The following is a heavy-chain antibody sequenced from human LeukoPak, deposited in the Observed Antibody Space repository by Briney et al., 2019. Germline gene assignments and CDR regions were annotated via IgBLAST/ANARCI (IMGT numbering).Heavy chain of an antibody. V-gene: IGHV1-2*02. CDR3: ARYSSGRPPFDY. CDR2: INPNNGAT. D-gene: IGHD3-22*01. J-gene: IGHJ4*02. CDR1: GYTFIDNY. Sequence: ASVKVSCKTSGYTFIDNYIHWVRQAPGQGLEWMGWINPNNGATKYAQKFQGRVTMTRDTSISTAYMELSSLRSDDTAVYYCARYSSGRPPFDYWGQGTLVTVSS.